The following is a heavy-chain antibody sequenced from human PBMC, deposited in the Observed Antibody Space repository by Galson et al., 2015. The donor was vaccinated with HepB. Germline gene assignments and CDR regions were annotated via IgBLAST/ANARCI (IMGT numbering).Heavy chain of an antibody. CDR2: ISAYNGNT. J-gene: IGHJ4*02. CDR3: ARVSTVGGYLDY. D-gene: IGHD2-2*01. Sequence: SVTVSCKASGSTFTSYGITWVRQAPGQGLEWVGWISAYNGNTNYAQNLQGRVTMTTDTSTTTAYMELRSLRSDDTAVYYCARVSTVGGYLDYWGQGTLVTVSS. CDR1: GSTFTSYG. V-gene: IGHV1-18*01.